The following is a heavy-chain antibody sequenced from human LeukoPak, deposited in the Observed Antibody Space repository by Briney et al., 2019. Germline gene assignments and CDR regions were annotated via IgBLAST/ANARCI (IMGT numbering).Heavy chain of an antibody. V-gene: IGHV4-4*07. CDR2: IYSSGST. CDR1: GGSISNYY. J-gene: IGHJ4*02. CDR3: ARDLGDRSRAYFAFDY. Sequence: SETLSLTCTVSGGSISNYYWSWIRQPAGKGLEWIGRIYSSGSTNYNSSLKSRVTMSVDTSKNQFSLRLSSMTAADTAVYYCARDLGDRSRAYFAFDYWGQGTLVTVSS. D-gene: IGHD3-16*01.